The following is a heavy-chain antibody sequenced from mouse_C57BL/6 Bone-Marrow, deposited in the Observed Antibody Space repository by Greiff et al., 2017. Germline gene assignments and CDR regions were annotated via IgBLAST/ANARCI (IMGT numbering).Heavy chain of an antibody. J-gene: IGHJ4*01. Sequence: EVKLVESGGGLVKPGGSLKLSCAASGFTFSDYGMHWVRQAPEKGLEWVAYISSGSSTIYYADTVKGRFTISRDNAKNTLFLQRTSLRSEDTAMYYCARYAMDYWGQGTSVTVSS. V-gene: IGHV5-17*01. CDR2: ISSGSSTI. CDR1: GFTFSDYG. CDR3: ARYAMDY.